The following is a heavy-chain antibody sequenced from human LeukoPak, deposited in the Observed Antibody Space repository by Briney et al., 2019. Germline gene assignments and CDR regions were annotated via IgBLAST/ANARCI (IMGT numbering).Heavy chain of an antibody. D-gene: IGHD1-7*01. V-gene: IGHV1-58*02. CDR3: ARANNWNYALGY. CDR1: GFTFTSSA. CDR2: IVVGSGNT. Sequence: SVKVSCKASGFTFTSSAMQWVRQARGQRLEWIGWIVVGSGNTNYAQKFQGRVTMTTDTSTGTAYMELRSLGSDDTAIYYCARANNWNYALGYWGQGTLVTVSS. J-gene: IGHJ4*02.